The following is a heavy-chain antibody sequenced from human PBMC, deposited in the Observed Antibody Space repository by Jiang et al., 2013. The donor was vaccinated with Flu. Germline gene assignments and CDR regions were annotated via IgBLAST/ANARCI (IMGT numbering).Heavy chain of an antibody. CDR2: ISAYNGNT. CDR1: GYTFTSYG. V-gene: IGHV1-18*01. J-gene: IGHJ4*02. D-gene: IGHD3-10*01. Sequence: SVKVSCKASGYTFTSYGISWVRQAPGQGLEWMGWISAYNGNTNYAQKLQGRVTMTTDTSTSTAYMELRSLRSDDTAVYYCARDIEGFGELLLGYWGQGTLVTVSS. CDR3: ARDIEGFGELLLGY.